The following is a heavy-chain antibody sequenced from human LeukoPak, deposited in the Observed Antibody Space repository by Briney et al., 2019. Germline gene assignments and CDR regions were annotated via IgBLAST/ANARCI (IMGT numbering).Heavy chain of an antibody. CDR2: ISGSGGST. Sequence: GGSLRLSCAASGFTFSSYAMSWVRQAPGKGLEWVSLISGSGGSTYYADSVKGRFTISRDNSKNTLYLQMNSLRAEDTAVYYCTREGAGGFDYWGQGTLVTVSS. V-gene: IGHV3-23*01. J-gene: IGHJ4*02. CDR3: TREGAGGFDY. D-gene: IGHD3-10*01. CDR1: GFTFSSYA.